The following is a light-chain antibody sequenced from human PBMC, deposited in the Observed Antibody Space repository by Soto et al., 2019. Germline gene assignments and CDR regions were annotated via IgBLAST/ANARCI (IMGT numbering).Light chain of an antibody. CDR1: QSVSSSY. Sequence: EIVLTQSPGTLSLSPGERATLSCRASQSVSSSYLAWYQQKPGQAPRLLIYGASSRATGIPDRLSGSGSGTDFTLTISRLEPEDFAVYYCQQYGRSPTYTFRQGTKLEIK. J-gene: IGKJ2*01. V-gene: IGKV3-20*01. CDR2: GAS. CDR3: QQYGRSPTYT.